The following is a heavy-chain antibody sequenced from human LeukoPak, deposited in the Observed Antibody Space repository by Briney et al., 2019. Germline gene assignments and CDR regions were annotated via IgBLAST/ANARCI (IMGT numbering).Heavy chain of an antibody. CDR2: IKQEVSEK. CDR1: GFTFSNYG. Sequence: PGGSLRLSCAASGFTFSNYGMTWVRQAPGKGLEWVANIKQEVSEKYYVDSVKSRFTISRDNAKNSLYLQMNSLRAEDMGVYYCARAYCGGDCSFQHWGQGTLVTVSS. D-gene: IGHD2-21*02. V-gene: IGHV3-7*05. CDR3: ARAYCGGDCSFQH. J-gene: IGHJ1*01.